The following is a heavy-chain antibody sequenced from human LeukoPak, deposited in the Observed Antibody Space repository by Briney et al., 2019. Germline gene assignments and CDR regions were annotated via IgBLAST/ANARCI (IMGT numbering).Heavy chain of an antibody. J-gene: IGHJ6*03. CDR3: AREGCTNGVCYYYYMDV. V-gene: IGHV1-8*01. Sequence: ASVRVSCKASGYTFTSYDINWVRQATGQGLEWMGWMNPNSGNTGYAQKFQGRVTMTRNTSISTAYMELSSLRSEDTAVYYCAREGCTNGVCYYYYMDVWGKGTTVTVSS. D-gene: IGHD2-8*01. CDR2: MNPNSGNT. CDR1: GYTFTSYD.